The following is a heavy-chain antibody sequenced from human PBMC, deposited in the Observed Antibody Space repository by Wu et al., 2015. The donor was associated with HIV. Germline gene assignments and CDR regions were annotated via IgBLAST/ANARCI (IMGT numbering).Heavy chain of an antibody. Sequence: QVQLVQSGAEVKKPGASVKVSCKASGYKFIGYYMHWVRQAPGQNFEWMGWTNVNTGGTNYAPKFQGRVTMTRDTSISTAYIELSGLTSDDTAVYYCTRDELFRVDDAFDMWGQGTLVTVSS. CDR3: TRDELFRVDDAFDM. J-gene: IGHJ3*02. CDR2: TNVNTGGT. D-gene: IGHD3-10*01. CDR1: GYKFIGYY. V-gene: IGHV1-2*02.